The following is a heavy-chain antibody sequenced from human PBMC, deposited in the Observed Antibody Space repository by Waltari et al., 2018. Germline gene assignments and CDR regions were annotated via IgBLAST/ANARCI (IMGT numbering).Heavy chain of an antibody. CDR2: IDRDGSST. D-gene: IGHD3-10*01. J-gene: IGHJ4*02. V-gene: IGHV3-74*01. CDR3: GRARVQGVKYFDY. Sequence: DVQLVESGGVLVRPGGSLCLCCTASGFTFRTYWMHWVRHGPGAGLMWVSRIDRDGSSTSYEDSVRGRFTISRDNAKNTLYLQMNSVRDEDTAVYYCGRARVQGVKYFDYWGRGTLVTVSS. CDR1: GFTFRTYW.